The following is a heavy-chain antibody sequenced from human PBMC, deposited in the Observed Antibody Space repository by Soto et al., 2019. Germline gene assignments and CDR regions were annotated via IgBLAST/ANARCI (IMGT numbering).Heavy chain of an antibody. Sequence: QVQLAQSGAEVRKPGSSVKVSCKASGDTFIISAITWVRQAPGQGLEWVGGLVPFFGKSKYGPKFEGRVTFTADESTRTAYMALSHLTSDDTAVYYCARDLGGAAPVDYWGQGTLVTVSS. CDR2: LVPFFGKS. CDR1: GDTFIISA. V-gene: IGHV1-69*01. J-gene: IGHJ4*02. D-gene: IGHD6-6*01. CDR3: ARDLGGAAPVDY.